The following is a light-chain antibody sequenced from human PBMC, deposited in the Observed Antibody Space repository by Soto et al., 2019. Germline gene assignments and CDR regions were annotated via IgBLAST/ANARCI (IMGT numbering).Light chain of an antibody. J-gene: IGLJ1*01. V-gene: IGLV1-40*01. Sequence: QSVRTQPPSVSGAPGQRVTISCSGSSSNIGAGYDVNWYRQLPGTAPKLLIYGNSDRPSGVPDRFSGSKSGTSASLAITGLQAEDEADYFCQSYDRSLRTYVFGTGTKAPS. CDR1: SSNIGAGYD. CDR3: QSYDRSLRTYV. CDR2: GNS.